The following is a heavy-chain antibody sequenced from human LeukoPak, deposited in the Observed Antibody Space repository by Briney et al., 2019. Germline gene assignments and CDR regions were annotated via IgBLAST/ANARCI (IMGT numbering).Heavy chain of an antibody. CDR3: AREGGPIAVAASIDY. Sequence: GGSLRLSCEASGFRFTRYWMSWVRQAPGKGPEWVAHIKENGNEQYYADSVKGRFTICRDNVKQSLCLQMNNLRVEDTAVYYCAREGGPIAVAASIDYWGQGTLVTVSS. D-gene: IGHD6-19*01. CDR2: IKENGNEQ. V-gene: IGHV3-7*01. J-gene: IGHJ4*02. CDR1: GFRFTRYW.